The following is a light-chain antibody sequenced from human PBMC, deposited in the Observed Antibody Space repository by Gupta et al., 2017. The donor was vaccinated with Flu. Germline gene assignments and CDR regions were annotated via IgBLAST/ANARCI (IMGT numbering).Light chain of an antibody. J-gene: IGLJ3*02. CDR1: ALSKQF. V-gene: IGLV3-25*02. CDR3: QSADTTGAVV. Sequence: SSELTHPPSVSVSPGPTSRLTCSGDALSKQFAYWHQQKAGQAPVLVLYKDTERPSGIPERSSGSSSGTTVTLTISGVQAADEAGYFCQSADTTGAVVFGGGTKLTVL. CDR2: KDT.